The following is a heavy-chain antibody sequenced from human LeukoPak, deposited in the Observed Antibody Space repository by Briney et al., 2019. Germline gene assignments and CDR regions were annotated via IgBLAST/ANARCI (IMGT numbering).Heavy chain of an antibody. J-gene: IGHJ3*02. CDR3: ARSTRIIAAAPDAFDI. CDR2: IYSGGST. Sequence: PGGSLRLSCAASGFTVSSNYMSWVRQAPGKGLEWVSVIYSGGSTYYADSVKGRFTISRDNSKNTLYLQMNSLRAEDTAVYYCARSTRIIAAAPDAFDIWGQGTMVTVSS. V-gene: IGHV3-53*01. D-gene: IGHD6-13*01. CDR1: GFTVSSNY.